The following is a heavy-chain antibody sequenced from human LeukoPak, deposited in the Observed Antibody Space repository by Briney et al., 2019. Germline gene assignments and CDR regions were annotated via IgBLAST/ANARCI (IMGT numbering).Heavy chain of an antibody. CDR1: GFTFSSYG. CDR3: ASNRDGKFDY. V-gene: IGHV3-30*02. CDR2: IRYDGINT. D-gene: IGHD5-24*01. Sequence: PGGSLRLSCAASGFTFSSYGMHWVRQAPGKGLEWVAFIRYDGINTYYADSLKGRFTISRDNSKNTLYLQMNSLSAEAMAVYYCASNRDGKFDYWGPGTLVTVSS. J-gene: IGHJ4*02.